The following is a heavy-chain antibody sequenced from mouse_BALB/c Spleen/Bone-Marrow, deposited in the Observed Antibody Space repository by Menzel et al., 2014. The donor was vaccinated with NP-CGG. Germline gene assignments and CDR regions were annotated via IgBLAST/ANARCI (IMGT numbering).Heavy chain of an antibody. J-gene: IGHJ3*01. Sequence: EVQLQQSGAELVKPGASVKLSCTASGFNIKDTYMHWVKQRPEQGLEWIGRIDPANGNTKYDPKLQGKATITADTSSNTAHLRLSSLTSEDTAVYYCANDWFAYWGQGTLVTVSA. CDR2: IDPANGNT. V-gene: IGHV14-3*02. D-gene: IGHD2-3*01. CDR3: ANDWFAY. CDR1: GFNIKDTY.